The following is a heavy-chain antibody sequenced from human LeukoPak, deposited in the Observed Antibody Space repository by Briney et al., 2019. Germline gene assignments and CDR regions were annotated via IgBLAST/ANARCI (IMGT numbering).Heavy chain of an antibody. CDR3: ASPYSSRWYELCY. V-gene: IGHV3-21*01. CDR1: GFSFTNAW. J-gene: IGHJ4*02. D-gene: IGHD6-13*01. CDR2: ISSSNTYI. Sequence: GGSLRLSCAASGFSFTNAWMSWVRQAPGKGLEWVSSISSSNTYIYYADSVKGRFTISRDNAKKSLYLQMNSLRAEDTAVYYCASPYSSRWYELCYWGQGTLVTVSS.